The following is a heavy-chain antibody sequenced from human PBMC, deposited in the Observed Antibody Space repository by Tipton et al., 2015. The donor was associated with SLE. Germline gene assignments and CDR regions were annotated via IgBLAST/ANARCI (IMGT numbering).Heavy chain of an antibody. CDR2: VNHSRRT. J-gene: IGHJ5*02. CDR3: ARRGSGYYASGRRWFDP. CDR1: GGPFIGYY. V-gene: IGHV4-34*01. D-gene: IGHD3-10*01. Sequence: TLSLTCAVYGGPFIGYYWRLLRQYPGKGLEWNGEVNHSRRTNYNPSLKSRVTISVDTTKNQFSLKLSSVTAADTDVYYCARRGSGYYASGRRWFDPWGQGTLVTVSS.